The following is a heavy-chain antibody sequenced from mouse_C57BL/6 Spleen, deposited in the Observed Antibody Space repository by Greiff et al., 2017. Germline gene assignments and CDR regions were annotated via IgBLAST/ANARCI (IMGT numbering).Heavy chain of an antibody. CDR2: IYPRDGST. Sequence: VQLVESGPELVKPGASVKLSCKASGYTFTSYDINWVKQRPGQGLEWIGWIYPRDGSTKYKEKFKGKATLTVDTSSSTAYMELHSLTSEDSAVYFCARPSEKNPGNGYDDWGQGTTLTVSS. CDR3: ARPSEKNPGNGYDD. CDR1: GYTFTSYD. J-gene: IGHJ2*01. D-gene: IGHD2-2*01. V-gene: IGHV1-85*01.